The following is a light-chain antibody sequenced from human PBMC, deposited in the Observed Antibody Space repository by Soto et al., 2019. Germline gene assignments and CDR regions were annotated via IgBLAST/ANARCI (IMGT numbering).Light chain of an antibody. V-gene: IGLV2-14*01. CDR1: SSDVGGYNY. J-gene: IGLJ1*01. CDR2: EAS. CDR3: SSYTSSSTLV. Sequence: QSVLTQPASVSGSPGQSITISCTGTSSDVGGYNYVSWYQQHPGKAPKLMIYEASNRPSGVSNRFSGSKSGNTASLTISGLQAEGEADYYCSSYTSSSTLVFGTGTKVTVL.